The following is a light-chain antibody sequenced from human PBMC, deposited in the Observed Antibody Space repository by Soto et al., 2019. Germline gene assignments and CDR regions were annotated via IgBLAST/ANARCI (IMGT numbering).Light chain of an antibody. Sequence: DIQMTQSPSSVSASVGDRVTLTCRASQDISSWVAWYQQKPGKAPKLLISAASSLQSGVPRRFSGSGSGTDFTLIISSLQPEDFATYFCQQGDSFPFTFGGGTKVEIK. CDR1: QDISSW. J-gene: IGKJ4*01. CDR3: QQGDSFPFT. CDR2: AAS. V-gene: IGKV1-12*01.